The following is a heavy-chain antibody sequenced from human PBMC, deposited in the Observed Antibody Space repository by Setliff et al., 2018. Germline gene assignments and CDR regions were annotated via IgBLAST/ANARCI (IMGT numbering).Heavy chain of an antibody. D-gene: IGHD4-17*01. Sequence: TLSLTCTVSGGSISSYYWGWIRQPPGKGLEWIGSISHSGSTYYNPSLRSRVTISLDTSKNQFSPKLTSVTAADTVVYYCAGGRRYDYGWDFDYWGQGTLVTVSS. V-gene: IGHV4-38-2*02. CDR3: AGGRRYDYGWDFDY. CDR1: GGSISSYY. J-gene: IGHJ4*02. CDR2: ISHSGST.